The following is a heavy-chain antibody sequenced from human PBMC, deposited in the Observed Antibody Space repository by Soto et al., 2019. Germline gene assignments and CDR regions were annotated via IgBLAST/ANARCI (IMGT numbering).Heavy chain of an antibody. V-gene: IGHV1-46*01. CDR2: INPSGGST. J-gene: IGHJ3*02. Sequence: QVQLVQSGAEVKKPGASVKVSCKASGYTFTSYYMHWVRQAPGQGLEWMGLINPSGGSTSYAQKFQGRVTMTRDTSTSTVYMELSSLRSEDTAVYYCARDYYDSSGYSDAFDIWGQGTMVTVSS. D-gene: IGHD3-22*01. CDR3: ARDYYDSSGYSDAFDI. CDR1: GYTFTSYY.